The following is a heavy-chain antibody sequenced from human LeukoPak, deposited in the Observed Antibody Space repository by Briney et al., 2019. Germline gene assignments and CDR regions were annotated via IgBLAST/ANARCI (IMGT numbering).Heavy chain of an antibody. J-gene: IGHJ4*02. Sequence: SETLSLTCTVSGGSISSYYWSWIRQPAGKGLEWIGRIYTSGSTNYNPSLKSRVTMSVDTSKNQFSLKLSSVTAADTAVYYCARHGTYYDFLSGYSKLTGYFEYWGQGTLVTVSS. D-gene: IGHD3-3*01. CDR1: GGSISSYY. CDR2: IYTSGST. V-gene: IGHV4-4*07. CDR3: ARHGTYYDFLSGYSKLTGYFEY.